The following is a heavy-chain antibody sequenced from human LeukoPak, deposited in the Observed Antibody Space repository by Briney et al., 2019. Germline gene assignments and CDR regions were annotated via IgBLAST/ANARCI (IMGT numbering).Heavy chain of an antibody. D-gene: IGHD2-2*01. CDR3: ARAKACSSTTCPSDI. Sequence: GGSLRLSCAASGFTFSSYAMSWVRQAPGKGLEWVSAISGSGGSTYYADSVKGRFTISRDNSKNTLYLQMNSLRAEDTALYYCARAKACSSTTCPSDIWGLGTMVTVSS. J-gene: IGHJ3*02. V-gene: IGHV3-23*01. CDR2: ISGSGGST. CDR1: GFTFSSYA.